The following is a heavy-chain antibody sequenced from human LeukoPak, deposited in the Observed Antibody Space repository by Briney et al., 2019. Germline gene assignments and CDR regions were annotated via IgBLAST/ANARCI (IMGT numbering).Heavy chain of an antibody. D-gene: IGHD3-22*01. CDR1: GGSISSYY. J-gene: IGHJ5*02. CDR3: ARDRRVYYDSSGYLGDNWFDP. Sequence: SETLSLTCTVSGGSISSYYWSWIRQPAGKGLEWIGRIYTSGSTNYNPSLKSRVTMSVDTSKNQFSLKLSSVTAADTAVYYCARDRRVYYDSSGYLGDNWFDPWGQGTLVTVSS. CDR2: IYTSGST. V-gene: IGHV4-4*07.